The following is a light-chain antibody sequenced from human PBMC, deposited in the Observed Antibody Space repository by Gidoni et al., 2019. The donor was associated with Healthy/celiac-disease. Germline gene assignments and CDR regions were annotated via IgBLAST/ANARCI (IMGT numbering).Light chain of an antibody. Sequence: ISRPQSPLSLPVSPGQPASISYRSSQSLLNSNGYNYLDWYLQKPGQSPQLLIYLGSNRASGVPDRFSGSGSGTDFTLKISRVEAEDVGVYYCMQALQTPPTFGGGTKVEIK. CDR1: QSLLNSNGYNY. CDR3: MQALQTPPT. CDR2: LGS. J-gene: IGKJ4*01. V-gene: IGKV2-28*01.